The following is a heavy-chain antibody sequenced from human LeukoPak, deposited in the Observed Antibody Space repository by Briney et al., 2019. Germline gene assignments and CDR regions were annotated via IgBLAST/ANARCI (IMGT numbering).Heavy chain of an antibody. CDR1: GFTFSSYW. CDR2: IKQDGSEK. V-gene: IGHV3-7*01. Sequence: PGGSLRLSCAASGFTFSSYWMSWVRQAPGKGLGWVANIKQDGSEKYYVDSVKGRFTISRDNAKNSLYLQMNSLRAEDTAVYYCARDWGAPYCSSTSCYISTGAFDIWGQGTMVTVSS. J-gene: IGHJ3*02. D-gene: IGHD2-2*02. CDR3: ARDWGAPYCSSTSCYISTGAFDI.